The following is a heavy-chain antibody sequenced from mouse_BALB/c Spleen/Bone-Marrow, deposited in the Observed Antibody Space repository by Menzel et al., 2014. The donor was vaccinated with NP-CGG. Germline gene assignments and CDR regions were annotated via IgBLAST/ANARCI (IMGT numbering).Heavy chain of an antibody. CDR1: GFNIXDTY. Sequence: EVKVVESGAELVKPGASVKLSCTASGFNIXDTYMHWVKQRPEQGLEWIGRIDPANDNTQYDPKFQDKATITAGTSSNTAYLQLSSLTSEDTAVYYCAPLTGTFDYWGQGTTLTVSS. CDR2: IDPANDNT. CDR3: APLTGTFDY. V-gene: IGHV14-3*02. D-gene: IGHD4-1*01. J-gene: IGHJ2*01.